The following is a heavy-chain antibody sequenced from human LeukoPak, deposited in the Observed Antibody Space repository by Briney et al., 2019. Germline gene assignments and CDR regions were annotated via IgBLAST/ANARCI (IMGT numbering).Heavy chain of an antibody. Sequence: PGGSLRLSCAASGFTFSKYWMLWVRQAPRKGLKSVSRINTDGTVTTYADSVKGRFTVSRDNADNTMFLQMNSVRDEDTAVYYCATKQWLAPPPDSWGQGTPVTVSS. J-gene: IGHJ4*02. D-gene: IGHD6-19*01. CDR2: INTDGTVT. V-gene: IGHV3-74*01. CDR3: ATKQWLAPPPDS. CDR1: GFTFSKYW.